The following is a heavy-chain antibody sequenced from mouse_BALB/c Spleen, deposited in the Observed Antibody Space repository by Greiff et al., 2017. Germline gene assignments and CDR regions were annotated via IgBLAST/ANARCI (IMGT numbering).Heavy chain of an antibody. J-gene: IGHJ1*01. CDR3: ARPHYTEWYFDV. CDR1: GFTFSSYG. Sequence: EVMLVESGGDLVKPGGSLKLSCAASGFTFSSYGMSWVRQTPDKRLEWVATISSGGSYTYYPDSVKGRFTISRDNAKNTLYLQMSSLKSEDTAMYYCARPHYTEWYFDVWGAGTTVTVSS. CDR2: ISSGGSYT. D-gene: IGHD2-12*01. V-gene: IGHV5-6*01.